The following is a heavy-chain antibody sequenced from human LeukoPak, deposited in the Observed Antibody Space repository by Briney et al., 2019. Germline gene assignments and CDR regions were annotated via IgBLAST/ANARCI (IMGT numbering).Heavy chain of an antibody. CDR1: GFTFSNYA. Sequence: GGSLRLSCEASGFTFSNYAMSWVRQAPGKGLKWLSAISGSGSNTYYADSVKGRFTISRDNSKNTLYLQINSLRAEDTAVYYCAKRIIGYCSGDSCYYDYWGHGTLLTVSS. D-gene: IGHD2-15*01. J-gene: IGHJ4*01. V-gene: IGHV3-23*01. CDR3: AKRIIGYCSGDSCYYDY. CDR2: ISGSGSNT.